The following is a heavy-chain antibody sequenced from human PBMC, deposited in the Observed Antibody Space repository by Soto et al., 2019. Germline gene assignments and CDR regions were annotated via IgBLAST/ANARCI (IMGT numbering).Heavy chain of an antibody. J-gene: IGHJ1*01. D-gene: IGHD2-15*01. V-gene: IGHV1-24*01. CDR2: FDPENGET. CDR3: ATADCSGGSCYPGSRYFQH. CDR1: GYTLTELS. Sequence: ASVKVSCKVSGYTLTELSMHWVRQAPGKGLEWMGGFDPENGETIYAQKFQGRVTMTEDTSTDTAYMELSSLGSEDTALYYCATADCSGGSCYPGSRYFQHWGQGTLVTVSS.